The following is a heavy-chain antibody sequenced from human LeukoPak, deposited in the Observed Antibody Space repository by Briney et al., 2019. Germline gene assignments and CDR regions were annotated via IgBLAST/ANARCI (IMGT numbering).Heavy chain of an antibody. CDR3: TRDSSPTYYYDTRSYFLS. Sequence: ASVSVSCKASGYSFTNYNIHWVRQAPGQGPEGMGIINLSGDSTSYAQTSRGRVIKNSDTPTNTAYMDMDRLTSVDTPFYYYTRDSSPTYYYDTRSYFLSWGQRALVTVSS. V-gene: IGHV1-46*01. CDR1: GYSFTNYN. D-gene: IGHD3-22*01. J-gene: IGHJ5*02. CDR2: INLSGDST.